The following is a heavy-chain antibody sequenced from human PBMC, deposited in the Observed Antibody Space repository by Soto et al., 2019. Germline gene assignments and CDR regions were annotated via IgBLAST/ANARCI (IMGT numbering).Heavy chain of an antibody. CDR1: GGSITTINSY. Sequence: QLQLQESGPGLVKPSETLSLTCTVSGGSITTINSYRAWIRQPPVMGREWIGTIHYSGNTYYNPSPKSRATISVDTSMGQCSATLPSVTAADSAVYYCASGAGTTTVVWCDPWGQGTLVTGSS. J-gene: IGHJ5*02. CDR2: IHYSGNT. D-gene: IGHD1-1*01. CDR3: ASGAGTTTVVWCDP. V-gene: IGHV4-39*01.